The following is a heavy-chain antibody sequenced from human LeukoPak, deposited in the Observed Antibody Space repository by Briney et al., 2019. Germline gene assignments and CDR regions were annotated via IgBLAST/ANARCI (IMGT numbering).Heavy chain of an antibody. CDR3: ARDGQATMIVVVNDY. V-gene: IGHV1-18*01. D-gene: IGHD3-22*01. CDR1: GYTFTSYG. Sequence: GASVKVSCKASGYTFTSYGISWVRQAPGQGLEWMGWISAYNGNTNYAQKLQGRVTMTTDTSTSTAYMELRSLRSDDTAVYYCARDGQATMIVVVNDYWGQGTLVTVSS. CDR2: ISAYNGNT. J-gene: IGHJ4*02.